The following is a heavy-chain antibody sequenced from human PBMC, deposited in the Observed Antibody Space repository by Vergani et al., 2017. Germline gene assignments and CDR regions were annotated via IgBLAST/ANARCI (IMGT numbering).Heavy chain of an antibody. Sequence: QVQLQESGPGLVKPSQTLSLTCTVSGGSISRDGYYWSWIRQHPGKGLEWIGYMYYSGSTYYNPSLRSRLTISLDTSKNQFSLKLSSVTAADTAVYYCARARPSGNYDSSGYYSVGWWGQGTLVTVSS. V-gene: IGHV4-31*03. CDR3: ARARPSGNYDSSGYYSVGW. CDR2: MYYSGST. J-gene: IGHJ4*02. CDR1: GGSISRDGYY. D-gene: IGHD3-22*01.